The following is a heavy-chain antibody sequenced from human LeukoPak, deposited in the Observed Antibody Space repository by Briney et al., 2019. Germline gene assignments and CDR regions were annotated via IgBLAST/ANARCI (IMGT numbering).Heavy chain of an antibody. CDR3: VRDSIAYCGGDCSFDAFDI. D-gene: IGHD2-21*02. Sequence: GGSLRLSCAASGFTFSSYSMNWVRQAPGKGLEWVSPISSSSSYIYYADSVKGRFTISRDNAKNSLYLQMNSLRAEDTAVYYCVRDSIAYCGGDCSFDAFDIWGQGTMVTVSS. CDR2: ISSSSSYI. J-gene: IGHJ3*02. CDR1: GFTFSSYS. V-gene: IGHV3-21*01.